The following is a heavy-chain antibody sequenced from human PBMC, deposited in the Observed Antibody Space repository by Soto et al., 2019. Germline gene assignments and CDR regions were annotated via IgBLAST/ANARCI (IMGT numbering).Heavy chain of an antibody. CDR3: AREVPYYDSSGYFSHFYGMDV. D-gene: IGHD3-22*01. V-gene: IGHV6-1*01. Sequence: SQTLSLTCAVSGDSVSRNSAAWNWIRQSPSRGLEWLGRTYYRSKWYNDYAVYVKSRISINPDTSKNQFSLQLNSVTPEDTAVYHCAREVPYYDSSGYFSHFYGMDVWGQGTTVTVSS. CDR1: GDSVSRNSAA. J-gene: IGHJ6*02. CDR2: TYYRSKWYN.